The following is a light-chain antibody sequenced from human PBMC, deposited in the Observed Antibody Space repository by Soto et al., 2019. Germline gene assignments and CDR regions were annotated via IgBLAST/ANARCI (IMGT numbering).Light chain of an antibody. CDR2: ATS. Sequence: IVLTQSPGTLSLSPGERATVSCRASETIGRAYFAWYQHRPGRTPRLVLSATSNRAAGIPDRFGVSGSGADCTLTISGVEPEDCAVYYCHQDATSPFTVGQGTKLEI. V-gene: IGKV3-20*01. CDR1: ETIGRAY. J-gene: IGKJ2*01. CDR3: HQDATSPFT.